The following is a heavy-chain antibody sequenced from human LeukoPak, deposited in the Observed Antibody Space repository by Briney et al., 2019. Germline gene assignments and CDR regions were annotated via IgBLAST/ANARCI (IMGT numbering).Heavy chain of an antibody. Sequence: GGSLRLSCAASGFTFSSYEVNWVRQAPGKGLEWVSFISSGGSTIYYADSVKGRFTISRDNAKNSLYLQMNSLRAEDTAVYYCARGHPDYDFWRGYDFDYWGQGTLVTVSS. V-gene: IGHV3-48*03. D-gene: IGHD3-3*01. J-gene: IGHJ4*02. CDR3: ARGHPDYDFWRGYDFDY. CDR1: GFTFSSYE. CDR2: ISSGGSTI.